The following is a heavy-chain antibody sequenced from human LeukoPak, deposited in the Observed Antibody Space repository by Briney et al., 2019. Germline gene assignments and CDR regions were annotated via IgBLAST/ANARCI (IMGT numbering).Heavy chain of an antibody. J-gene: IGHJ4*02. CDR2: ISWDGGST. CDR3: AKDSGEGDIGSSWTFDY. Sequence: SGGSLRLSCAASGLTFDGYTMHWVRQAPGKGLEWVSLISWDGGSTYYADSVKGRFTISRDNSKNSLYLQMNSLRTEDTALYYCAKDSGEGDIGSSWTFDYWGQGTLVTVSS. D-gene: IGHD6-13*01. V-gene: IGHV3-43*01. CDR1: GLTFDGYT.